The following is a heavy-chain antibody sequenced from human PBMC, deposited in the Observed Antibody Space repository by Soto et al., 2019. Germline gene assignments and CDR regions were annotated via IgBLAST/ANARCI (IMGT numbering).Heavy chain of an antibody. D-gene: IGHD6-13*01. V-gene: IGHV3-30-3*01. Sequence: QVQLVESGGGVVQPGRSLRLSCAASGFTFSSYAMHWVRQAPGKGLEWVAVISYDGSNKYYADSVKGRFTISRDNSKNTLYLQMNSLRAEDTAVYYCAREGRYSSSHAGYYYGMDVWGQGTTVTVSS. CDR3: AREGRYSSSHAGYYYGMDV. J-gene: IGHJ6*02. CDR2: ISYDGSNK. CDR1: GFTFSSYA.